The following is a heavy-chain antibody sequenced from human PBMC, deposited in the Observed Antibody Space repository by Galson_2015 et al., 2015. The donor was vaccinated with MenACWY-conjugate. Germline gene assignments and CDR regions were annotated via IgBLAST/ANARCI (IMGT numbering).Heavy chain of an antibody. CDR3: ARRLYGTGPDDGMDV. Sequence: QSGAEVKKPGESLKISCKGSGYSLTSYWIGWVRQMPGKGLEWMGIIYPGDSDTRYSPSFQGQVTISADKSISTAYLQWSSLKASDTAMYYCARRLYGTGPDDGMDVWGQGTTVTVSS. CDR1: GYSLTSYW. CDR2: IYPGDSDT. D-gene: IGHD1-1*01. V-gene: IGHV5-51*01. J-gene: IGHJ6*02.